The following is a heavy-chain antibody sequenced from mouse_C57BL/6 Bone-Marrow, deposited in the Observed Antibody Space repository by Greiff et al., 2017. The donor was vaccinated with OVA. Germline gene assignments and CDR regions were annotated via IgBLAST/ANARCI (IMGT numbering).Heavy chain of an antibody. Sequence: QVQLQQSGAELVKPGASVKMSCKASGYTFTSYWITWVKQRPGQGLEWIGDIYPGSGSTNYNEKFKSKATLTVDTSSSTAYMQLSSLTSEDSAVYYCALYYGSSPFAYWGQGTLVSVSA. CDR2: IYPGSGST. V-gene: IGHV1-55*01. J-gene: IGHJ3*01. D-gene: IGHD1-1*01. CDR1: GYTFTSYW. CDR3: ALYYGSSPFAY.